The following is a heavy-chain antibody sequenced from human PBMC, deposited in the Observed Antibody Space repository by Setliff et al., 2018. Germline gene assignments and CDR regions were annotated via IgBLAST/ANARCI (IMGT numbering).Heavy chain of an antibody. CDR2: IISNSLTI. CDR1: GLNFNLYN. CDR3: ARTCSGSGCYAGLES. J-gene: IGHJ4*02. D-gene: IGHD2-15*01. Sequence: SLRLSCAASGLNFNLYNMNWVRQAPGKGLEWVSYIISNSLTIHYADSVKGRFTISRDNSKNTLYLQMNSLRPEDTAVYYCARTCSGSGCYAGLESWGQGTPVTVSS. V-gene: IGHV3-48*01.